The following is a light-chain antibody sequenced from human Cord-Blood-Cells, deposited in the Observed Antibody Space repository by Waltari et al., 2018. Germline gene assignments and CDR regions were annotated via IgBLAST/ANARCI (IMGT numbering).Light chain of an antibody. CDR2: AAS. J-gene: IGKJ1*01. CDR1: QSISSY. CDR3: QPSYSTPWT. Sequence: LQMTQSPSSLSASVGDRGTIPCRASQSISSYLNWYQQKPGKAPKLLIYAASSLQSGVPSRFSGSGSGTDFTLTISSLQPEDFATYYCQPSYSTPWTFGQGTTVEIK. V-gene: IGKV1-39*01.